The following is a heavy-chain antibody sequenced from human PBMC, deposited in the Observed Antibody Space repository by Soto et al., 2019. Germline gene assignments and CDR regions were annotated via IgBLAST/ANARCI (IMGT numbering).Heavy chain of an antibody. CDR2: ISSSSSYI. J-gene: IGHJ5*02. Sequence: GGSLRLSCAASGFTFSSYIMNWVRQAPGKGLEWVSSISSSSSYIYYADSVKGRFTISRDNAKNSLYLQMNSLRAEDTAVYYCAREPGYSYGYRIWFDPWGQGTLVTVSS. V-gene: IGHV3-21*01. CDR3: AREPGYSYGYRIWFDP. D-gene: IGHD5-18*01. CDR1: GFTFSSYI.